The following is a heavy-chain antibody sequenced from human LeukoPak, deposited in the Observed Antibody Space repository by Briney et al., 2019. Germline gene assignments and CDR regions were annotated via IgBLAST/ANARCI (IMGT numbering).Heavy chain of an antibody. Sequence: ASVKVSCKASGYTFTSYYMHWVRQAPGQGLEWMGIINPSGGSTSYAQKFQGRVTMTRDTSTSTVYMELSGLRSEDTAVYYCARDNWSSGNKPGYYFDYWGQGTLVTVSS. CDR2: INPSGGST. J-gene: IGHJ4*02. CDR1: GYTFTSYY. V-gene: IGHV1-46*01. D-gene: IGHD6-19*01. CDR3: ARDNWSSGNKPGYYFDY.